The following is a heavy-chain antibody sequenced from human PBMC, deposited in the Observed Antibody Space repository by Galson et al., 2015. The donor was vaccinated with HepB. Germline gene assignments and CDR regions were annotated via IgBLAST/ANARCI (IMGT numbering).Heavy chain of an antibody. V-gene: IGHV1-18*01. Sequence: SVKVSCKASGYTFTTYGISWVRHAPGHGLEWMGWISGYNGNTNYAQKSQGRVSVTIDTSTSTAYVELRSLRSDDTALYYCARDSGSDHVGAFDIWGQGTMVTVSS. CDR3: ARDSGSDHVGAFDI. J-gene: IGHJ3*02. D-gene: IGHD1-26*01. CDR2: ISGYNGNT. CDR1: GYTFTTYG.